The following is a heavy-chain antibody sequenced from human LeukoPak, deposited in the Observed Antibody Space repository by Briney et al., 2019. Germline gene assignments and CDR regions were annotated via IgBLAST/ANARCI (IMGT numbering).Heavy chain of an antibody. CDR1: GFTFSSYS. CDR2: ISSSSSYI. CDR3: ARGLYVSGSSAHDY. D-gene: IGHD3-10*01. Sequence: GGSLRLSCAASGFTFSSYSMNWVRQAPGKGLEWVSSISSSSSYIYYADSVKGRFTISRDNAKNSLYLQMNSLRAEDMAVYYCARGLYVSGSSAHDYWGQGTLVTVSS. V-gene: IGHV3-21*01. J-gene: IGHJ4*02.